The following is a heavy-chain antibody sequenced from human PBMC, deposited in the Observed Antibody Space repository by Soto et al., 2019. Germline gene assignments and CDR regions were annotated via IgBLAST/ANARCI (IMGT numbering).Heavy chain of an antibody. J-gene: IGHJ4*02. Sequence: EVQLLESGGGLVQPGGSLRLSCAASVTSRFTYDTYSMGWVRQAPGKGLEWVSAISGSGESTYYADSVKGRFIVSRDNSKNTLSLQMNSLRAEDTALYYCTLYDYIWASYTSLDYWGQGTLVTVSS. CDR3: TLYDYIWASYTSLDY. CDR1: VTSRFTYDTYS. V-gene: IGHV3-23*01. CDR2: ISGSGEST. D-gene: IGHD3-16*01.